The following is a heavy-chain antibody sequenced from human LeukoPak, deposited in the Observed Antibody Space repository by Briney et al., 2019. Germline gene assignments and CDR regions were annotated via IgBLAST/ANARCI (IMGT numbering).Heavy chain of an antibody. D-gene: IGHD1-20*01. CDR1: GGSISSYY. V-gene: IGHV4-59*08. CDR3: ARGISRTLRYYYYGMDV. Sequence: SETLSLTCTVSGGSISSYYWSWIRQPPGKGLEWIGYIYYSGSTNYNPSLKSRVTISVDTSKNQFSLKLSSVTAADTAVYYCARGISRTLRYYYYGMDVWGQGTTVTVSS. CDR2: IYYSGST. J-gene: IGHJ6*02.